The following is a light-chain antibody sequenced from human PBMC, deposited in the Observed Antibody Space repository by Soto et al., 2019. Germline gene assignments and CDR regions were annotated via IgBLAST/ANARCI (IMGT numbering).Light chain of an antibody. CDR1: SSDVGAYNY. V-gene: IGLV2-14*01. CDR3: SSYTSSTTWV. Sequence: QSVLTQPASVSGSPGQSITISCTGTSSDVGAYNYVSWYQQHPGKAPKLMIYEVSNRPSGVSNRFSGSKSANTASLTISGLQAEDEADYYCSSYTSSTTWVFGGGTQLTVL. CDR2: EVS. J-gene: IGLJ3*02.